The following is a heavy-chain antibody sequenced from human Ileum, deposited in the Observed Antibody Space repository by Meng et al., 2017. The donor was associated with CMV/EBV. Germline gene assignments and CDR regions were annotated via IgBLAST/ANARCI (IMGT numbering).Heavy chain of an antibody. Sequence: QIQRQESGPGLAKPSKTLSLPCPASGGSTPGSTYYWGWIRQPPGKGLEWIGSVYYSGTTYYNPSLKSRVNMSIDTSKNRFSLKLSSATAADTAVYYCARNVGFYSSQIAYWGQGALVTVSS. D-gene: IGHD3-3*01. CDR2: VYYSGTT. J-gene: IGHJ4*02. CDR1: GGSTPGSTYY. CDR3: ARNVGFYSSQIAY. V-gene: IGHV4-39*07.